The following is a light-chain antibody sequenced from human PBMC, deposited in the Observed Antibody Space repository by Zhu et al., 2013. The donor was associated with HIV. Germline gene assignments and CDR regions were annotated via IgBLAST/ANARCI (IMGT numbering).Light chain of an antibody. CDR2: KAS. Sequence: DTQMTQYPLSLSASVGDRVTITCRASQSITSWLAWYQQKPGEAPKLLIYKASTLESGVPSRFSGSGFGTEFTLSISSLQPDDVATYYCQQYNTYSYSFGQGPRWRS. V-gene: IGKV1-5*03. CDR3: QQYNTYSYS. J-gene: IGKJ2*03. CDR1: QSITSW.